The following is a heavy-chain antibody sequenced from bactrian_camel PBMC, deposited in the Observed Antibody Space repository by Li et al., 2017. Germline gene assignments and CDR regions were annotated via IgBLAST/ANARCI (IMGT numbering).Heavy chain of an antibody. J-gene: IGHJ6*01. V-gene: IGHV3S1*01. D-gene: IGHD3*01. Sequence: HVQLVESGGGLVQPGGSLRLSCAASGFTFSSNWMYWVRQAPGKGLEWVSTINDDSITSYADSVKGRFTISRDNANNTVYLQMNSLKPEDTAKYYCAAQPSYRRCPEERASHVGYWGQGTQVTVS. CDR3: AAQPSYRRCPEERASHVGY. CDR2: INDDSIT. CDR1: GFTFSSNW.